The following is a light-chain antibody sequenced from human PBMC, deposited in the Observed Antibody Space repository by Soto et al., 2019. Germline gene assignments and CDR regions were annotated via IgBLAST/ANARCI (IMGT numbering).Light chain of an antibody. Sequence: EIVMTQSPATLSVSPGERATLSCRASQSVSGNLAWYQQKPGQAPRLLIYGASTRANGIPARFSGRGSGTEFTLTISSLQSEDFAVYYCQQYNNWPPLTFGGGTKGEIQ. J-gene: IGKJ4*01. V-gene: IGKV3-15*01. CDR2: GAS. CDR1: QSVSGN. CDR3: QQYNNWPPLT.